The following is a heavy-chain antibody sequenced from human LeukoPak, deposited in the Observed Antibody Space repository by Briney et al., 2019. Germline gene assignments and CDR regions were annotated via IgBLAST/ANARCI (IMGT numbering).Heavy chain of an antibody. Sequence: SETLSLTCTVSGGSIRSSSYYWGWIRQPPGKGLEWIGSIFYSGSTYYNPSLKSRVTISVDTSKNQFSLKLSSVTAADTAVNYCVRKGDGYNSGYFDLWGRGTLVTVSS. CDR2: IFYSGST. D-gene: IGHD5-24*01. CDR3: VRKGDGYNSGYFDL. V-gene: IGHV4-39*01. CDR1: GGSIRSSSYY. J-gene: IGHJ2*01.